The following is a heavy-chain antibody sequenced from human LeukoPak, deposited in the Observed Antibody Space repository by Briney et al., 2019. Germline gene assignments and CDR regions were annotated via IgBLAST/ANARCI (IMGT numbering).Heavy chain of an antibody. V-gene: IGHV4-39*01. CDR2: IYYSGNT. Sequence: SETLSLTCTVSGGSISSSSLYWGWIRQSPGKGLEWIGNIYYSGNTYYNPSLKSRVTISVDSSRNQFSLQLNSVTAADTAIYFCMAHDNSGGYTRHWGQGTLVTVSS. D-gene: IGHD5-18*01. CDR3: MAHDNSGGYTRH. J-gene: IGHJ1*01. CDR1: GGSISSSSLY.